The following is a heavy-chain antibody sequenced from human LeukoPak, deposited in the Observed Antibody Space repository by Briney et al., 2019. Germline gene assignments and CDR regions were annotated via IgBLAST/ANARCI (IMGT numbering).Heavy chain of an antibody. V-gene: IGHV4-61*02. CDR2: IYTSGST. Sequence: PSQTLSLTYTVSGGSISSGSYYWSWIRQPAGKGLEWIGRIYTSGSTNYNPSLKSRVTISVDTSKNQFSLKLSSVTAADTAVYYCARGYCSSTSCYQRPVGFDPWGQGTLVTVSS. J-gene: IGHJ5*02. D-gene: IGHD2-2*01. CDR1: GGSISSGSYY. CDR3: ARGYCSSTSCYQRPVGFDP.